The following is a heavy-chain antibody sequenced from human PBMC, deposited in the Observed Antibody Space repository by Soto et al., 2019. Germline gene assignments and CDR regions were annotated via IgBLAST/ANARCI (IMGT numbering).Heavy chain of an antibody. D-gene: IGHD1-26*01. CDR3: AKVRRWEDYFDY. Sequence: GGSLILSCAAYGFIFSSHLMSWVRQAPGKGLEWVANIKQDGSEKNYVDSVKGRFTISRDNAKSSLYLQMNSLRAEDTAVYYCAKVRRWEDYFDYWGQGTLVTVSS. V-gene: IGHV3-7*01. CDR2: IKQDGSEK. CDR1: GFIFSSHL. J-gene: IGHJ4*02.